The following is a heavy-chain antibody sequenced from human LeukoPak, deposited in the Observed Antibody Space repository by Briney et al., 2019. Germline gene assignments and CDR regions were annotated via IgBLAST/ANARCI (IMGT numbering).Heavy chain of an antibody. CDR1: GGSFSGYY. D-gene: IGHD3-3*01. CDR3: ARGEQGGIIHGNFDY. CDR2: INHSGST. V-gene: IGHV4-34*01. J-gene: IGHJ4*02. Sequence: SETLSLTCAVYGGSFSGYYWSWIRQPPGKGLEWIGEINHSGSTNYNPSLKSRVTISVDTSKNQFSLKLSSVTAADTAVYYCARGEQGGIIHGNFDYWGQGTLVTVSS.